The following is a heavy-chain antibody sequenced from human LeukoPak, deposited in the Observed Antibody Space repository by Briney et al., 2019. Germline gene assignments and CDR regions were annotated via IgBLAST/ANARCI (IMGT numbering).Heavy chain of an antibody. D-gene: IGHD3-16*01. CDR3: AKVVGDWDILDY. Sequence: GGSLRLSCAASGFTFSSYGMHWVRQAPGKGLEWVAFIRYDGSNKYYADSVKGRFTISRDNSKNTLYLQMNSLRAEDTALYYCAKVVGDWDILDYWGQGTLVTVSS. V-gene: IGHV3-30*02. J-gene: IGHJ4*02. CDR1: GFTFSSYG. CDR2: IRYDGSNK.